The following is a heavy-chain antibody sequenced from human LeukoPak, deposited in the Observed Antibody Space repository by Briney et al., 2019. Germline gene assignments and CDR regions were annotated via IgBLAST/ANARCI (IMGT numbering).Heavy chain of an antibody. V-gene: IGHV3-72*01. CDR2: IRRKRNGYTT. Sequence: GGSLRLSCAASGFTFSDYILDWVRQAPGKGLEWVGRIRRKRNGYTTEFAASVKGRFTISRDDSENSLYLQMNNLKTEDTAVYNCSKEVGQGDQSAFYILGQGTMVTVSS. CDR1: GFTFSDYI. CDR3: SKEVGQGDQSAFYI. J-gene: IGHJ3*02. D-gene: IGHD1-26*01.